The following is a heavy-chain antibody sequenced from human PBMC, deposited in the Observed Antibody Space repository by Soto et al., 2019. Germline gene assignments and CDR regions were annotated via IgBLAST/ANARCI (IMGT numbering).Heavy chain of an antibody. CDR1: GFTFSSFG. CDR3: AETITIFGVSASSVGSRGGGALIVS. V-gene: IGHV3-30*03. Sequence: QVQLVESGGGVVQPGRSLRLSCAASGFTFSSFGMHWVRQTPGKGLEWAAVISYDGTNKYYADSVKGRYTISRDNSKNALYLQMDSLRPEGTAVYYCAETITIFGVSASSVGSRGGGALIVSGGQGAVVTVSS. J-gene: IGHJ4*02. D-gene: IGHD3-3*01. CDR2: ISYDGTNK.